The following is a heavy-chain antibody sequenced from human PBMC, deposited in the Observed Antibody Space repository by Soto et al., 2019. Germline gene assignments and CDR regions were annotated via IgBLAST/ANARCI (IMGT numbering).Heavy chain of an antibody. J-gene: IGHJ4*02. V-gene: IGHV4-59*01. CDR1: GGSISSYY. CDR2: IYYSGST. Sequence: SETLSLTCTVSGGSISSYYWSWIRQPPGKGLEWIGYIYYSGSTNYNPSLKSRVTISVDTSKNQFSLKLSSVTAADTAVYYCARGNYDRSGYSPDYWGQGTLVTVSS. D-gene: IGHD3-22*01. CDR3: ARGNYDRSGYSPDY.